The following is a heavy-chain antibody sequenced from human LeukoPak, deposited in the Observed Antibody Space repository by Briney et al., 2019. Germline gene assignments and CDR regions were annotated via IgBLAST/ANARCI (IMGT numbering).Heavy chain of an antibody. J-gene: IGHJ3*02. CDR1: GGSISSGGYY. CDR3: ATLLNWGEAFDI. Sequence: SETLSLTCTVSGGSISSGGYYWSWIRQPPGKGLEWIGRIYTSGSTNYNPSLKSRVTMSVDTSKNQFSLKLSSVIAADTAVYYCATLLNWGEAFDIWGQGTMVTVSS. D-gene: IGHD7-27*01. V-gene: IGHV4-61*02. CDR2: IYTSGST.